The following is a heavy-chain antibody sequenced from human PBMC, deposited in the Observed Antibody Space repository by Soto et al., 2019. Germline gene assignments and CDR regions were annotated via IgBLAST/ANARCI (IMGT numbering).Heavy chain of an antibody. CDR2: ITPYTGNT. V-gene: IGHV1-18*01. CDR1: VYTFTDYG. Sequence: ASVKVSFKASVYTFTDYGFSWVRQAPGQGPEWMGWITPYTGNTKFPQKFQGRVTMTTDRFTSTAYMELKSLTFDDTAVYYCARDRGSGSYYLGPFYFDYWGQGTLVTVSS. D-gene: IGHD1-26*01. J-gene: IGHJ4*02. CDR3: ARDRGSGSYYLGPFYFDY.